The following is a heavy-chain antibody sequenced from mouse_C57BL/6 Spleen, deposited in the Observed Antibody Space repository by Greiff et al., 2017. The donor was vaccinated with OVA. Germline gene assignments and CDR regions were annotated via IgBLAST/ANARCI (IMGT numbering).Heavy chain of an antibody. CDR2: ISYDGSN. D-gene: IGHD2-5*01. CDR3: ASDYSNYYAMDY. CDR1: GYSITSGYY. Sequence: EVQRVESGPGLVKPSQSLSLTCSVTGYSITSGYYWNWIRQFPGNKLEWMGYISYDGSNNYNPSLKNRISITRDTSKNQFFLKLNSVTTEDTATYYCASDYSNYYAMDYWGQGTSVTVSS. V-gene: IGHV3-6*01. J-gene: IGHJ4*01.